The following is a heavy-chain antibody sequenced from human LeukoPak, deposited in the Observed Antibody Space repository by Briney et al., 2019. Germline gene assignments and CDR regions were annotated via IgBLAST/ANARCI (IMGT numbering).Heavy chain of an antibody. CDR1: GGSISSYY. CDR2: IYTSGST. V-gene: IGHV4-4*07. D-gene: IGHD3-9*01. CDR3: ASPELRYFDWLFRFPGYFDY. Sequence: SETLSLTCTVSGGSISSYYWSWIRQPAGKGLEWIGRIYTSGSTNYNPSLKSRVTMSVDTSKNQFSLKLSSVTAADTAVYYCASPELRYFDWLFRFPGYFDYWGQGTLVTVSS. J-gene: IGHJ4*02.